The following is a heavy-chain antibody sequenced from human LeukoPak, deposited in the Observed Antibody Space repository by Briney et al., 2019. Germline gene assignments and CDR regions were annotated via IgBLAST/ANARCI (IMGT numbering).Heavy chain of an antibody. CDR1: GYTFTSYD. V-gene: IGHV1-8*01. J-gene: IGHJ5*02. D-gene: IGHD2-15*01. CDR2: MNPNSGNT. CDR3: ASRDCSGGSCYAGFDP. Sequence: ASVKVSCKASGYTFTSYDINWVRRATGQGHEWMGWMNPNSGNTGYAQKFQGRVTMTRNTSISTAYMELSSLRSEDTAVYYCASRDCSGGSCYAGFDPWGQGTLLTVSS.